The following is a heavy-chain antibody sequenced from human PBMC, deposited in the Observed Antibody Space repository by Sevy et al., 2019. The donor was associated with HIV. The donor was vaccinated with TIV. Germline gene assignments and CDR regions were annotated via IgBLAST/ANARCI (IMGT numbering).Heavy chain of an antibody. Sequence: GGSLRRSCTASGFTFSNFGMHWVRQVPGKGLEWVTFIRYDGSDKYYAASVKGRFTISRDDSKNTLYLQMDSLRAEDTAIYYCAKDLAGPGRRYFDYWGQGTLVTVSS. D-gene: IGHD6-13*01. CDR3: AKDLAGPGRRYFDY. CDR1: GFTFSNFG. V-gene: IGHV3-30*02. CDR2: IRYDGSDK. J-gene: IGHJ4*02.